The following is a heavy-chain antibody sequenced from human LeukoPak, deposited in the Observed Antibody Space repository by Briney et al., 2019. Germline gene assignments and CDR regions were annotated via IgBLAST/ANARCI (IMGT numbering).Heavy chain of an antibody. CDR3: ARETSQKGAHYMDV. J-gene: IGHJ6*03. Sequence: KSSETLSLTCSVSGGSISSYFWSWIRQPPGKGLEWIGYIYDSGSPNYNPSLKSRVTISVDTSKNQFSLKLSSVTAADTAVYYCARETSQKGAHYMDVWGKGTTVTISS. V-gene: IGHV4-59*01. CDR1: GGSISSYF. CDR2: IYDSGSP. D-gene: IGHD3-16*01.